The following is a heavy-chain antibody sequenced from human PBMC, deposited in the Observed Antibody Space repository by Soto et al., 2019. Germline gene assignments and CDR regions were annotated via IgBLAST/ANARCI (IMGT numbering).Heavy chain of an antibody. CDR1: GYTFTGYY. V-gene: IGHV1-2*02. D-gene: IGHD6-6*01. CDR3: ARSLSTIGGRPDS. Sequence: GASVKVSCKASGYTFTGYYMHWVRQAPGQGLEWMGWINPNSGDTKYAQKFQGRVTVTRDTSTRTAYMEVSRLTSDDTAVYYCARSLSTIGGRPDSWGQGTLVTVSS. J-gene: IGHJ4*02. CDR2: INPNSGDT.